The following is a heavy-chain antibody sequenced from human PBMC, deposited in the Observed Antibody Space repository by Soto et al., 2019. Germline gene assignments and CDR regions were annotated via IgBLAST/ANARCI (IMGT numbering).Heavy chain of an antibody. CDR3: ARGPPIVGNTTPLDS. CDR1: GGSITNSNW. D-gene: IGHD1-26*01. CDR2: IYHAGST. J-gene: IGHJ4*02. V-gene: IGHV4-4*02. Sequence: QVQLQESGPRLVKPSGTLSLTCTVSGGSITNSNWWSWVRLPPAKGLEWIGDIYHAGSTKYNPSLARRVTMSVDTSNNKFALTLTSVTAADTAVYFCARGPPIVGNTTPLDSWGQGTLVTVS.